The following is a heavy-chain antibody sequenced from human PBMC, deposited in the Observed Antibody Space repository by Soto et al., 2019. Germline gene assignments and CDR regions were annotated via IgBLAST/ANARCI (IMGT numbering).Heavy chain of an antibody. CDR2: IDSDAKT. V-gene: IGHV3-53*01. J-gene: IGHJ4*02. CDR3: ARDGYKFALSV. D-gene: IGHD5-12*01. CDR1: GFSVSSYD. Sequence: GGSLRLSCVASGFSVSSYDMSWARQAPGKGLEWVSGIDSDAKTFYADSVNGRFTISRHTSENTLFLQINNLRAEDTAVYFCARDGYKFALSVWGQGTQVTVSS.